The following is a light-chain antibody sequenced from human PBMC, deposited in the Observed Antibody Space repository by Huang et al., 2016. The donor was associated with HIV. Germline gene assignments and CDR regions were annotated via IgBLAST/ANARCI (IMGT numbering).Light chain of an antibody. CDR2: SAS. J-gene: IGKJ2*01. CDR3: HQYYSFPYT. Sequence: DIEMTQFPSSLSASVGDRVTVTCRASQGISNYLAWFQQKPGKAPKSLIQSASSLQSGVPSRFSGSGSGTDFTLTISGLQPDDSATYYCHQYYSFPYTFGQGTKLEIK. V-gene: IGKV1-16*01. CDR1: QGISNY.